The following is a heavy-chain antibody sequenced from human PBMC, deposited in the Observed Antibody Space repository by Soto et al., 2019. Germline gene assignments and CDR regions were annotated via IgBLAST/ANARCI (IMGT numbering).Heavy chain of an antibody. Sequence: ASVNVSCTAPGYTFTGYAMHWVRQAPGQRLEWMGWINAGNGNTKYSQKFQGRFTISRDDAKNSLYLQMNSLRAEDTGVYYCARDLGVALATLTLDYWGQGTLVTVSS. CDR3: ARDLGVALATLTLDY. CDR1: GYTFTGYA. CDR2: INAGNGNT. V-gene: IGHV1-3*01. J-gene: IGHJ4*02. D-gene: IGHD2-15*01.